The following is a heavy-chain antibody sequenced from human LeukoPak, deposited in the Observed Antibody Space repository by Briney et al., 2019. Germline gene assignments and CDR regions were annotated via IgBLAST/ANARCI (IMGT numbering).Heavy chain of an antibody. CDR2: ISGSGGST. V-gene: IGHV3-23*01. J-gene: IGHJ4*02. CDR3: ARRAGAYSHPYDY. D-gene: IGHD4/OR15-4a*01. Sequence: GGTLRLSCAASGFTFSSYGLSWVRQAPGKGLEWVSVISGSGGSTYYSDSVRGRFTISRDNSKNTLYLQMNSLRAEDTAVYYCARRAGAYSHPYDYWGQGTLVTVSS. CDR1: GFTFSSYG.